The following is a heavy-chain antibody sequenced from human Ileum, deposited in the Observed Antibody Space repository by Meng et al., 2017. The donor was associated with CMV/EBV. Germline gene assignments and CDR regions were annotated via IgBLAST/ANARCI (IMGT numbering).Heavy chain of an antibody. J-gene: IGHJ4*02. Sequence: SVKVSCKASGGTFSSYAISWVRQAPGQGLEWMGGIIPILGIANYAQKFQGRVTITADKSTSTAYMELSSLRSEDTAVYYCARGPEVGYCSGGSCYYFDYWGQGTRVTVSS. CDR2: IIPILGIA. CDR1: GGTFSSYA. V-gene: IGHV1-69*10. D-gene: IGHD2-15*01. CDR3: ARGPEVGYCSGGSCYYFDY.